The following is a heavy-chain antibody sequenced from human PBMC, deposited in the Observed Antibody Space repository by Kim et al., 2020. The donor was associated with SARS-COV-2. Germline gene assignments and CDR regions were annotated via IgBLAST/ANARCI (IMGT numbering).Heavy chain of an antibody. CDR1: GGSFSGYY. J-gene: IGHJ4*02. V-gene: IGHV4-34*01. CDR2: INHSGRT. CDR3: ARAAMVTEIDY. Sequence: SETLSLTCAVYGGSFSGYYWSWIRQPPGKGLEWIGEINHSGRTNYNPSLKSRVTISVDTSKNQFSLKLSSVTAADTAVYYCARAAMVTEIDYWGQGTLVT. D-gene: IGHD5-18*01.